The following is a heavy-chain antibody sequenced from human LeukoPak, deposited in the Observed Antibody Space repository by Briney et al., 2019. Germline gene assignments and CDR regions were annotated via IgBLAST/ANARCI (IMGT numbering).Heavy chain of an antibody. CDR3: ARGSVREYYYYYGMDV. CDR2: IWYDGSNK. J-gene: IGHJ6*02. Sequence: PGGSLRLSCAASGFTFSSYGMHWLRQAPGKGLEWVAVIWYDGSNKYYAASVKGRFTISRDNSKTTLYLQMSSLRAEETAVYYCARGSVREYYYYYGMDVWGQGPTVTVSS. D-gene: IGHD3-10*01. V-gene: IGHV3-33*01. CDR1: GFTFSSYG.